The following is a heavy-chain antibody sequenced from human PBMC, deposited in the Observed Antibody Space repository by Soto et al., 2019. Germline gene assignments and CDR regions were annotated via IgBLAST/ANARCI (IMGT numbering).Heavy chain of an antibody. CDR1: GGSISSGGYY. V-gene: IGHV4-31*03. CDR3: ARGLYSSSYQPFNP. J-gene: IGHJ5*02. Sequence: SETLSLTCTVSGGSISSGGYYWSWIRQHPGKGLEWIGYIYYSGSTYYNPSLKSRVTISVDTSKNQFSLKLSSVTAADTAVYYCARGLYSSSYQPFNPWGQGTLVTVSS. D-gene: IGHD6-6*01. CDR2: IYYSGST.